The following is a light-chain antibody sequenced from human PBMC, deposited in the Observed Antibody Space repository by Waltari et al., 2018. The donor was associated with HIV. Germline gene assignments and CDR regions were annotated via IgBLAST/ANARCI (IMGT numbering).Light chain of an antibody. Sequence: DIQMTQSPSSLSASVGHRVTITCRASQSISSYLNWYQQKPGKAPKLLIYAASSLQSGVPSRFSGSGSGTDFTLTISSLQPEDFATYYCQQSYSTHSFGQGTKLEIK. CDR2: AAS. J-gene: IGKJ2*03. CDR1: QSISSY. CDR3: QQSYSTHS. V-gene: IGKV1-39*01.